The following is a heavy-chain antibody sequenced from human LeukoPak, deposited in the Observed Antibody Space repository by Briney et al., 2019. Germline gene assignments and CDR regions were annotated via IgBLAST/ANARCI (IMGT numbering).Heavy chain of an antibody. CDR1: GFTFSSYA. CDR2: FSGSGGST. J-gene: IGHJ4*02. D-gene: IGHD6-6*01. CDR3: AKGGQLGSGYCFDY. V-gene: IGHV3-23*01. Sequence: PGGSLRLSCAASGFTFSSYAMNWVRQAPGKGLEWVSSFSGSGGSTYYADSVKGRFTISRDNSKNTVYLQMNSLRVEDTAVYYCAKGGQLGSGYCFDYWGQGTLVTVSS.